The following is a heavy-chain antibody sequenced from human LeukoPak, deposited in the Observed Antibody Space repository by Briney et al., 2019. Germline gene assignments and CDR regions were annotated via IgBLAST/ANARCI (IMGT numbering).Heavy chain of an antibody. CDR1: GYTFTGYY. CDR2: INPNSGGT. V-gene: IGHV1-2*02. J-gene: IGHJ4*02. D-gene: IGHD6-13*01. Sequence: ASVKVSCKASGYTFTGYYMHWVRQAPGQGLEWMGWINPNSGGTNYAQKFQGRVTMARDTSISTAYMELSRLRSDDTAVYYCARDRGSSWPFDYWGQGTLVTVSS. CDR3: ARDRGSSWPFDY.